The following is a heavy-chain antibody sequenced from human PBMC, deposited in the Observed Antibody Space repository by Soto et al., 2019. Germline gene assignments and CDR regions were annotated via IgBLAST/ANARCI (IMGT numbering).Heavy chain of an antibody. Sequence: ASVKVSCKASGYTFTSYGISWVRQAPGQGLEWMGWISGYNGDTSYAQQIQGRVTMTTHTSTTTAYMELRSLRYDDTAVYYCARDDASSSRDQAFDIWRQGTMVTVSS. V-gene: IGHV1-18*01. D-gene: IGHD2-2*01. CDR2: ISGYNGDT. CDR1: GYTFTSYG. J-gene: IGHJ3*02. CDR3: ARDDASSSRDQAFDI.